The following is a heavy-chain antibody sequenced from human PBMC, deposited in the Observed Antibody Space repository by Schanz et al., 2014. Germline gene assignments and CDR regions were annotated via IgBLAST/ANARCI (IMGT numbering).Heavy chain of an antibody. CDR2: IYYSVTT. CDR1: GGSISSYY. CDR3: ARAAGPVDY. D-gene: IGHD6-13*01. J-gene: IGHJ4*02. V-gene: IGHV4-59*12. Sequence: QVQLQESGPGLVKPSETLSLTCTVSGGSISSYYWNWIRQPPGKGLEWIGYIYYSVTTNYNPSLKSRVTISVDTSKTQFSLMLGSVTAADTAVYYCARAAGPVDYWGQGTLVTVSS.